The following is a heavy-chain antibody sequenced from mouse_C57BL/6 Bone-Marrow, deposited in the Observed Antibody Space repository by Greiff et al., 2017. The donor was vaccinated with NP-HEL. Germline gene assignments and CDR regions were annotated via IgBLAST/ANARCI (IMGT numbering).Heavy chain of an antibody. J-gene: IGHJ2*01. V-gene: IGHV1-81*01. CDR3: ARPYSNYLYFDY. Sequence: QVQLQQSGAELARPGASVKLSCKASGYTFTSYGISWVKQRTGQGLEWIGEIYPRSGNTYYNEKFKGKATLTADKSSSTAYMELRSLTSEDSAVYFCARPYSNYLYFDYWGQGTTLTVSS. CDR2: IYPRSGNT. CDR1: GYTFTSYG. D-gene: IGHD2-5*01.